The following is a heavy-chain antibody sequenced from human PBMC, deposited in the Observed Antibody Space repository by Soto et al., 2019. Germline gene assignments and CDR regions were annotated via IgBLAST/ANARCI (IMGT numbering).Heavy chain of an antibody. CDR1: GFTFTNYF. CDR3: ARGDDRGSTAFYYYYGMDV. V-gene: IGHV1-46*01. D-gene: IGHD1-26*01. J-gene: IGHJ6*02. CDR2: ISPYDGST. Sequence: QVQLVQSGAEVKKPGASVKVSCKASGFTFTNYFFHWVRQAPRQGLEWMGIISPYDGSTNYVQSCQGRSITTTGTSTSRVYIEQRSRMSEDTAVYFCARGDDRGSTAFYYYYGMDVWGHGTTITVSS.